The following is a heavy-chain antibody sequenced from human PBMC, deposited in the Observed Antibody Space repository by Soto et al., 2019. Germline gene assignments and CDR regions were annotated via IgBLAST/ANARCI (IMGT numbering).Heavy chain of an antibody. CDR3: ARSRQWLNYFDY. CDR1: GGSISSSSYY. Sequence: PSETLSLTCTVSGGSISSSSYYWGWIRQHPGKGLEWIGYIYYSGSTYYNPSLKSRVTISVDTSKNQFSLKLSSVTAADTAVYYCARSRQWLNYFDYWGQGTLVTVSS. V-gene: IGHV4-31*03. J-gene: IGHJ4*02. D-gene: IGHD6-19*01. CDR2: IYYSGST.